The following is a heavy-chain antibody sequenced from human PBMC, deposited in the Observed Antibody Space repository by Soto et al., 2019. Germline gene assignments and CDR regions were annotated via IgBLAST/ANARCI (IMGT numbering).Heavy chain of an antibody. CDR2: IDPSDSYT. CDR3: ASLGYCSSTSCSPRHV. CDR1: GYSFTSCW. J-gene: IGHJ6*02. D-gene: IGHD2-2*01. V-gene: IGHV5-10-1*01. Sequence: PGESLKISWKGSGYSFTSCWISWVRQMAGKGLEWMGRIDPSDSYTNYSPSFQGHVTISADKSISTAYLQWSSLKASDTAMYYCASLGYCSSTSCSPRHVWGQGTTVTVSS.